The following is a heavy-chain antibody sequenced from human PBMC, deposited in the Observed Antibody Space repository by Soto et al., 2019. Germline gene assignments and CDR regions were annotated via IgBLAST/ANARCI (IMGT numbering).Heavy chain of an antibody. CDR1: GYTFPSYG. D-gene: IGHD6-13*01. V-gene: IGHV1-18*01. CDR2: ISAYNGNT. J-gene: IGHJ6*03. Sequence: ASVKVSCKASGYTFPSYGISWVRQAPGQGLEWMGWISAYNGNTNYAQKLQGRVTMTTDTSTSTAYMELRSLRSDDTAAYYCGISAAGSYYYYYMDVWGKGTKVTVSS. CDR3: GISAAGSYYYYYMDV.